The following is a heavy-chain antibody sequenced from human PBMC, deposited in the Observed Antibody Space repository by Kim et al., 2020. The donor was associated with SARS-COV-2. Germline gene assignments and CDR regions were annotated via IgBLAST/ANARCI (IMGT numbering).Heavy chain of an antibody. J-gene: IGHJ3*02. CDR3: AGDAFDI. CDR2: YNGNT. V-gene: IGHV1-18*01. Sequence: YNGNTNYAQKLQGRVTMTTDTSTSTAYMELRSLRSDDTAVYYCAGDAFDIWGQGTMVTVSS.